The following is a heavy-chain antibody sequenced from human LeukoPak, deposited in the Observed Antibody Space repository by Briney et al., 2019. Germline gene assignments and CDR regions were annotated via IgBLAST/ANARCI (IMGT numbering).Heavy chain of an antibody. CDR3: AAHNYYYYGMDV. V-gene: IGHV4-34*01. J-gene: IGHJ6*02. CDR1: GGSFSGYY. Sequence: SETLSLTFAVYGGSFSGYYWGWIRQPPGKGLEWIGEINHSGSTNYNPSLKSRVTISVDTSKNQFSLKLSSVTAADTAVYYCAAHNYYYYGMDVWGQGPTVTVSS. CDR2: INHSGST.